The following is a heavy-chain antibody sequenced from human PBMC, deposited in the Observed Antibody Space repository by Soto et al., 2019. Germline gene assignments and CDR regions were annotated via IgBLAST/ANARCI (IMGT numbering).Heavy chain of an antibody. CDR1: GGTFSKNT. D-gene: IGHD3-22*01. V-gene: IGHV1-69*13. J-gene: IGHJ4*02. CDR2: IMPVFGRP. CDR3: ARQFDYDTSGYYYAY. Sequence: GASVKVSCKASGGTFSKNTISWVRQAPGQGLEWMGGIMPVFGRPNYAQKFQGRVTITADEYTRTAYMELSGLKSDDTAVYYCARQFDYDTSGYYYAYWGQGTQVTVSS.